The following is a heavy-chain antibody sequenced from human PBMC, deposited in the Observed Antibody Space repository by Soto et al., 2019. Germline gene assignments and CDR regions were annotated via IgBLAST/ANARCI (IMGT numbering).Heavy chain of an antibody. CDR1: GFTFSSYA. V-gene: IGHV3-23*01. CDR2: ISGSGGST. J-gene: IGHJ6*02. Sequence: GGSLRLSCAASGFTFSSYAMSWVRQAPGKGLEWVSAISGSGGSTYYADSVKGRFTISRDNSKNTLYLQMNSLRAEDTAVDYCATSGYYRAYYDYGMDVWGQGTTVTVSS. D-gene: IGHD3-3*01. CDR3: ATSGYYRAYYDYGMDV.